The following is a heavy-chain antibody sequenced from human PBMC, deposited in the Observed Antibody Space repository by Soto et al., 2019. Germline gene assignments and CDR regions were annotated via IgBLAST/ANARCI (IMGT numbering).Heavy chain of an antibody. CDR2: IIPIFGTA. CDR3: ARDEDTAMVREYYYYGMDV. D-gene: IGHD5-18*01. CDR1: GGTFSSYA. Sequence: VKVSCKASGGTFSSYAISWVRQAPGQGLEWMGGIIPIFGTANYAQKFQGRVTITADESTSTAYMELSSLRSEDTAVYYCARDEDTAMVREYYYYGMDVWGQGTTVTVSS. V-gene: IGHV1-69*01. J-gene: IGHJ6*02.